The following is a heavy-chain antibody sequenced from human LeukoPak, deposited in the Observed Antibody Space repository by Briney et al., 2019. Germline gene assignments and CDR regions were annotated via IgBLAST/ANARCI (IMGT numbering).Heavy chain of an antibody. D-gene: IGHD1-26*01. CDR2: IYYSGST. CDR3: ARARGRSSLTYYFDY. J-gene: IGHJ4*02. V-gene: IGHV4-31*03. CDR1: GGSISSGGYY. Sequence: SQTLSLTCTVSGGSISSGGYYWSWIRQHPGEGPEWLGYIYYSGSTYYNPSLKSRVTISVDTSKNQFSLKLSSVTAADTAVYYCARARGRSSLTYYFDYWGQGTLVTVSS.